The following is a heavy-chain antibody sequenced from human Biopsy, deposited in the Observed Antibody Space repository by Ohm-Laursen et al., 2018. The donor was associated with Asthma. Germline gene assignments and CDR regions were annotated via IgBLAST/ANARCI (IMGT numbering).Heavy chain of an antibody. J-gene: IGHJ4*02. Sequence: SLRLPCTASGFTFSSYSMHWVRQAPGRGPEYVSFIATDGSNKFYADSVKGRFTVSRDNSKHTLYLHMTGLRADDTGVYYCVKDRSAGYYYFDDWGQGAQVTVSS. D-gene: IGHD2-21*01. CDR2: IATDGSNK. CDR3: VKDRSAGYYYFDD. CDR1: GFTFSSYS. V-gene: IGHV3-64D*08.